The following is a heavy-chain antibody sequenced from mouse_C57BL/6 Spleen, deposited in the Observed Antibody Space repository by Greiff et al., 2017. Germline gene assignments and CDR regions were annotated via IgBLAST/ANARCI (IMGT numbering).Heavy chain of an antibody. Sequence: DVHLVESGGGLVQPGGSLKLSCAASGFTFSDYYMYWVRQTPEKRLEWAAYISNGGGSTYYPDTVKGRFPISRDNAKNTLYLQMSRLKSEDTAMYYCARLGPTDFYFDYWGQGTTLTVSS. CDR3: ARLGPTDFYFDY. CDR1: GFTFSDYY. CDR2: ISNGGGST. V-gene: IGHV5-12*01. J-gene: IGHJ2*01.